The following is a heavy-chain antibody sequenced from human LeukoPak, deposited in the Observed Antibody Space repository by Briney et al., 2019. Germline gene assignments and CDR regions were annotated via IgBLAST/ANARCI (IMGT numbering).Heavy chain of an antibody. CDR1: GFTFSSYS. V-gene: IGHV3-48*01. Sequence: PGGSLRLSCAASGFTFSSYSMNWVRQAPGKGLEWVSYISSSSSTIYYADSVKGRFTISRDNAKNSLYLQMNSLRAEDTAVYYCARDRSYYDSSGYYYQPGDYWGQGTLVTVSS. D-gene: IGHD3-22*01. CDR2: ISSSSSTI. J-gene: IGHJ4*02. CDR3: ARDRSYYDSSGYYYQPGDY.